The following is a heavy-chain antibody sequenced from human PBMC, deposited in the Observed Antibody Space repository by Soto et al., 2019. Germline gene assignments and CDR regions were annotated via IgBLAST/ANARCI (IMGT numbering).Heavy chain of an antibody. CDR2: IYYSGST. D-gene: IGHD6-6*01. V-gene: IGHV4-39*07. J-gene: IGHJ5*02. CDR3: ARERPDGARLDP. CDR1: GDSISSSTCY. Sequence: SETLSLTCTVSGDSISSSTCYWGWIRQPPGKGLEWIGSIYYSGSTYYNPSLKSRVTISVDTSKNQFSLKLSSVTAADTAVYYCARERPDGARLDPWGQGTLVTVSS.